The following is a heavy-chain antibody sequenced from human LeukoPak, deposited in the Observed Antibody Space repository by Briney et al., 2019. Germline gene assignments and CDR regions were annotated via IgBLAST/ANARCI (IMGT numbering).Heavy chain of an antibody. CDR3: ARARNYDILTGYYKSDYYYYGMDV. Sequence: GESLKISCEGSGYSFTTYWISWVRQMPGKGLEWMGRIDPSDSYTNYSPSFQGHVTISADKSISTAYLQWSSLKASDTAMYYCARARNYDILTGYYKSDYYYYGMDVWGQGTTVTVSS. CDR2: IDPSDSYT. J-gene: IGHJ6*02. CDR1: GYSFTTYW. V-gene: IGHV5-10-1*01. D-gene: IGHD3-9*01.